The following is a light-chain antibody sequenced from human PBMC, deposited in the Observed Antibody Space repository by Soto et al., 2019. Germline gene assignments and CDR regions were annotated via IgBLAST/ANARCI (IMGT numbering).Light chain of an antibody. Sequence: QSVLTQPASVSGSPGQSITISCTGSSSDVGDYNSVSWYQQHPDKAPKLMIYDVTDRPSGVSDRFSGSKSGNTASLTISGLQAEDEADYYCSSYTSSSTLVLFGGGTKLTVL. J-gene: IGLJ2*01. V-gene: IGLV2-14*01. CDR3: SSYTSSSTLVL. CDR2: DVT. CDR1: SSDVGDYNS.